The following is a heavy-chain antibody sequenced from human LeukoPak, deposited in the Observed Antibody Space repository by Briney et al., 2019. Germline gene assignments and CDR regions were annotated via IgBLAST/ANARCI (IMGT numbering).Heavy chain of an antibody. J-gene: IGHJ6*03. CDR3: ASGGFGYYYYMGV. CDR1: GFTFSSYS. V-gene: IGHV3-21*01. Sequence: GGSLRLSCAASGFTFSSYSMNWVRQAPGKGLEWVSSISSSSSYIYYADSVKGRFTISRDNAKNSLYLQMNSLRAEDTAVYYCASGGFGYYYYMGVWGKGTTVTVSS. D-gene: IGHD3-10*01. CDR2: ISSSSSYI.